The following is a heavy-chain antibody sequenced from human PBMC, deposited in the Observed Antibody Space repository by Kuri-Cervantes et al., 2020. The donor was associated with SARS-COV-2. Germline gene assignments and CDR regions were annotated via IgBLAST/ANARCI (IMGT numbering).Heavy chain of an antibody. J-gene: IGHJ4*02. D-gene: IGHD3-22*01. Sequence: GSLRLSCTVSGGSISSHYWSWVRQPPGKGLEWIGEIYHSGSTNYNPSLKSRVTISVDKSKNQFSLKLSSVTAADTAVYYCARVRGHYYDSSGYPDYWGQGTLVTVSS. V-gene: IGHV4-4*02. CDR3: ARVRGHYYDSSGYPDY. CDR2: IYHSGST. CDR1: GGSISSHY.